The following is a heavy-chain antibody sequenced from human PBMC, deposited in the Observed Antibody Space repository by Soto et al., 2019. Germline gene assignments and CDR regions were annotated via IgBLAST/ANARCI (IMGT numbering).Heavy chain of an antibody. D-gene: IGHD3-16*02. CDR3: ARAGTYDYVWGSYRLGSN. CDR2: INPSSGST. Sequence: GASVKVSCKASGYTFTSYYMHWVRQAPGQGLEWMGIINPSSGSTSYAQKFQGRVTMTRDTSTSTVYMELSSLRSEDTALYYCARAGTYDYVWGSYRLGSNWGLGTLVTVSS. V-gene: IGHV1-46*01. J-gene: IGHJ4*02. CDR1: GYTFTSYY.